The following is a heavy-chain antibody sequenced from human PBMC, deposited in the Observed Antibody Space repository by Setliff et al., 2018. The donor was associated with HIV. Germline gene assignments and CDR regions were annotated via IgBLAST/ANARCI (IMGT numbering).Heavy chain of an antibody. V-gene: IGHV3-23*01. CDR2: ISGSGGST. Sequence: PGGSLRLSCAASRFTFSSFAMSWVRQAPGKGLEWVSGISGSGGSTYYADSVKGRFTISRDNSKNTLYLQMNSLRAEDTAVYFCAKDDYVWGNPFDYWGQGTLVTVSS. J-gene: IGHJ4*02. CDR1: RFTFSSFA. CDR3: AKDDYVWGNPFDY. D-gene: IGHD3-16*01.